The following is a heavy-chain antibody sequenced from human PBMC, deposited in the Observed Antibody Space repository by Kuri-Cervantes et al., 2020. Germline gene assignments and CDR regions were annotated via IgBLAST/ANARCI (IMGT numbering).Heavy chain of an antibody. D-gene: IGHD1-14*01. CDR2: IYYSGST. Sequence: ESLKISCTVSGGSISSYYWSWIRQPPGKGLEWIGYIYYSGSTNYNPSLKSRVTISVDTSKNQFSLKLSSVTAADTAVYYCARVFRTRPEYYFDYWGQGTLVTVSS. CDR3: ARVFRTRPEYYFDY. V-gene: IGHV4-59*08. J-gene: IGHJ4*02. CDR1: GGSISSYY.